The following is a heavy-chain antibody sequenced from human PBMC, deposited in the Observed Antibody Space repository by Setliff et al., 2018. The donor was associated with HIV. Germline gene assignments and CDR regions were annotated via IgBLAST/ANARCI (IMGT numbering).Heavy chain of an antibody. CDR1: GGSITSGSYS. Sequence: SETLSLTCTVSGGSITSGSYSWTWIRQPAGKGLEWIGHVASSGNIDYNPSLESRVTISADTSKNQFSLKLTSVTTADTATYYCSRGPPFDRWGRGTLVTVSS. CDR3: SRGPPFDR. V-gene: IGHV4-61*09. J-gene: IGHJ2*01. CDR2: VASSGNI.